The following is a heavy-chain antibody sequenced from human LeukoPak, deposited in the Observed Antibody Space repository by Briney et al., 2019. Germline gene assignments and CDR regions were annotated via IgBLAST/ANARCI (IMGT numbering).Heavy chain of an antibody. D-gene: IGHD3-3*01. CDR2: ISSSSSTI. CDR3: ARDGGGRNYDFWSGYYPYDY. V-gene: IGHV3-48*04. J-gene: IGHJ4*02. Sequence: GGSLRLSCAASGFTFSSYSMNWVRQAPGKGLEWVSYISSSSSTIYYADSVKGRFTISRDNAKNPLYLQMNSLRAEDTAVYYCARDGGGRNYDFWSGYYPYDYWGQGTLVTVSS. CDR1: GFTFSSYS.